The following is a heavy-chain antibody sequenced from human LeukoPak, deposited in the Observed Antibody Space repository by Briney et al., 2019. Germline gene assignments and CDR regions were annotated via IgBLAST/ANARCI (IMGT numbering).Heavy chain of an antibody. Sequence: SETLSLTCTVSGGSISSYYWSWIRQPPGKGLEWIGYIYYSGSTNYNPSLKSRVTISVDTSKNQFSLKLSSVTAVDTAVYYCVRAQYSSSWDKIYYFDYWGQGTLVTVSS. V-gene: IGHV4-59*01. CDR2: IYYSGST. J-gene: IGHJ4*02. CDR1: GGSISSYY. D-gene: IGHD6-13*01. CDR3: VRAQYSSSWDKIYYFDY.